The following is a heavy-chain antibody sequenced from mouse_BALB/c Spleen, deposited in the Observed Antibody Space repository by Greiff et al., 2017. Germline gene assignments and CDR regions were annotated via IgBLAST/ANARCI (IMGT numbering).Heavy chain of an antibody. D-gene: IGHD1-2*01. CDR1: GFTFSSYA. CDR3: ARGGLLRLPYYAMDY. CDR2: ISSGGST. J-gene: IGHJ4*01. Sequence: EVKLVESGGGLVKPGGSLKLSCAASGFTFSSYAMSWVRQTPEKRLEWVASISSGGSTYYPDSVKGRFTISRDNARNILYLQMSSLRSEDTAMYYCARGGLLRLPYYAMDYWGQGTSVTVSS. V-gene: IGHV5-6-5*01.